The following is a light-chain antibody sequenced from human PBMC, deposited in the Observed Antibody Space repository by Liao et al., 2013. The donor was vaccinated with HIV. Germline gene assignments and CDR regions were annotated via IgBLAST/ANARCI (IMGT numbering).Light chain of an antibody. CDR2: QDT. J-gene: IGLJ2*01. V-gene: IGLV3-1*01. CDR3: QAWDSSTAV. CDR1: KLGNEY. Sequence: SYELTQPPSVSVSPGQTASLTCSGDKLGNEYSGWFQQKPGQSPVLVIYQDTKRPSGIPERFSGSNSGNTATLTISGTQAMDEADYYCQAWDSSTAVFGGGTRLTVL.